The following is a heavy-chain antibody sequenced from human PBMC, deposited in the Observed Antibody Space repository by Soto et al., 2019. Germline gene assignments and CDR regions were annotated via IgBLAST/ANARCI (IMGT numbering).Heavy chain of an antibody. J-gene: IGHJ4*02. V-gene: IGHV3-30*18. CDR1: GFTFSSYG. CDR2: ISYDGSNK. Sequence: PGGSLRLSCAASGFTFSSYGMHWVRQAPGKGLEWVAVISYDGSNKYYADSVKGRFTISRDNSKNTLYLQMNSLRAEDTAVYYCAKVPTSIAAALTPPDYWGQGTLVTVSS. D-gene: IGHD6-13*01. CDR3: AKVPTSIAAALTPPDY.